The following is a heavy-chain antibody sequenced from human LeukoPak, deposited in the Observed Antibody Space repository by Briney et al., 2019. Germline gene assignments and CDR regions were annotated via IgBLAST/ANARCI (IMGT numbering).Heavy chain of an antibody. CDR1: GFTFSSYS. CDR2: ISSSGNYI. J-gene: IGHJ4*02. V-gene: IGHV3-21*01. CDR3: ARVRYGSGWYDY. D-gene: IGHD6-19*01. Sequence: GGSLRLSGAASGFTFSSYSMNWVRQAPGKGLEWVSSISSSGNYIYYADSVKGRLTISRDNVKNSLYLQMNSLRAEDAAVYYCARVRYGSGWYDYWGQGALVTVSS.